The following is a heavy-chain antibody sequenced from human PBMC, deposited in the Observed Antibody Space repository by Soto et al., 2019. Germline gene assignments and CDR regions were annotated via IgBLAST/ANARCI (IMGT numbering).Heavy chain of an antibody. CDR1: GFTFSGHA. V-gene: IGHV3-48*03. Sequence: HGGSLRVSCAASGFTFSGHAMTWDRQAPGKGLEWISYIHPSGQPIFYADSVKGRFTISRDNANNSVFLQMNSLRAEDTAVYYCARRASSWGQGTMVTVSS. CDR3: ARRASS. CDR2: IHPSGQPI. D-gene: IGHD2-2*01. J-gene: IGHJ3*01.